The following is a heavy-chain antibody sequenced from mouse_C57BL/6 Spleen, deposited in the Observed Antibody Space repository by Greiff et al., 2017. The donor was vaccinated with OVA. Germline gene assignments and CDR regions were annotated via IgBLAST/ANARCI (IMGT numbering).Heavy chain of an antibody. CDR2: IYPSDSET. V-gene: IGHV1-61*01. D-gene: IGHD2-3*01. Sequence: QVQLQQSGAELVRPGSSVKLSCKASGYTFTSYWMDWVKQRPGQGLEWIGNIYPSDSETHYNQKFKDKATLTVDKSSSTAYMQLSSLTSEDSAVYYCARDDGNYDYWGQGTTLTVSS. CDR3: ARDDGNYDY. J-gene: IGHJ2*01. CDR1: GYTFTSYW.